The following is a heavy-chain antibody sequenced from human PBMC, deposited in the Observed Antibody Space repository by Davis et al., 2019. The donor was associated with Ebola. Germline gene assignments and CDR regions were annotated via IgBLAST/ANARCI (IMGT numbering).Heavy chain of an antibody. D-gene: IGHD3-16*01. CDR3: AKDLHGGYYYYGMDV. J-gene: IGHJ6*02. CDR2: ISWNSGSI. Sequence: PGGSLRLSCAASGFTFDDYAMHWVRQAPGKGLEWVSGISWNSGSIGYADSVKGRFTISRDNAKNSLYLQMNSLRTEDTALYYCAKDLHGGYYYYGMDVWGQGTTVTVSS. CDR1: GFTFDDYA. V-gene: IGHV3-9*01.